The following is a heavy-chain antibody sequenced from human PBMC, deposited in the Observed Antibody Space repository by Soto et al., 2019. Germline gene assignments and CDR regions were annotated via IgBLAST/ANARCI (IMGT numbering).Heavy chain of an antibody. CDR1: GFTFGDYA. Sequence: PGGSTRLSCTTYGFTFGDYAMSWFRQAAGKGLEWVGFIRTKAYGGTSEHAASVKGRFTISRDDSRSIVYLQMNSLQTEDTAVYYCIRGGWSPDYWGQGTLVTVSS. V-gene: IGHV3-49*03. J-gene: IGHJ4*02. CDR3: IRGGWSPDY. D-gene: IGHD2-15*01. CDR2: IRTKAYGGTS.